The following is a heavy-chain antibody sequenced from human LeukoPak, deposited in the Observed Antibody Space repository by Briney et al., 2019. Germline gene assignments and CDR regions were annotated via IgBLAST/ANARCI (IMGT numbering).Heavy chain of an antibody. J-gene: IGHJ4*02. V-gene: IGHV3-23*01. Sequence: PGESLRLSCAASGFTFSAYGMSWVRQAPGKGLEWVSHISDTVRDTWYAKSVKGRFIISRDNSRDTVYLQMSSLRTEDTALYFCAKDNYGGIFASWGQGTLVTVSS. CDR1: GFTFSAYG. CDR3: AKDNYGGIFAS. CDR2: ISDTVRDT. D-gene: IGHD4-17*01.